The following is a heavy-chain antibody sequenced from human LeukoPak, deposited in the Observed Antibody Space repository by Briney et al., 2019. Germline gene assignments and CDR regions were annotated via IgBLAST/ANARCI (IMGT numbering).Heavy chain of an antibody. CDR1: GYTFTCYG. J-gene: IGHJ4*02. V-gene: IGHV1-18*01. Sequence: ASVKVSCKASGYTFTCYGVNWVRQAPGQGLEGMGWINTNNVNRNYAQKLQGRVTMTTDTSTNTAYMELMSLTSDDTAVYYCARAGQLDYWGQGTLVTVSS. D-gene: IGHD1-1*01. CDR2: INTNNVNR. CDR3: ARAGQLDY.